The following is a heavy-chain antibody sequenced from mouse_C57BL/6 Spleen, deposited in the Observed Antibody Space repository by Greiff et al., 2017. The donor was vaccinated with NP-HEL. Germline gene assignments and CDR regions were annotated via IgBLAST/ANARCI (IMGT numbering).Heavy chain of an antibody. V-gene: IGHV1-52*01. J-gene: IGHJ4*01. CDR2: IDPSDSET. CDR3: ARGRGSSYPYYAMDY. Sequence: QVQLKQSGAELVRPGSSVKLSCKASGYTFTSYWMHWVKQRPIQGLEWIGNIDPSDSETHYNQKFKDKATLTVDKSSSTAYMQLSSLTSEDSAVYYCARGRGSSYPYYAMDYWGQGTSVTVSS. D-gene: IGHD1-1*01. CDR1: GYTFTSYW.